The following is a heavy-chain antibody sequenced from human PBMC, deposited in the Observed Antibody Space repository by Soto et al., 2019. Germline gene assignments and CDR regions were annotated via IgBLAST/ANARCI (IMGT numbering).Heavy chain of an antibody. J-gene: IGHJ2*01. CDR2: MNPNRGHT. CDR1: GYTFTNYD. D-gene: IGHD4-17*01. CDR3: ARGRSSYGGYINWYFDL. V-gene: IGHV1-8*01. Sequence: ASVKVSCKASGYTFTNYDINWVRQATRQGLEWVGWMNPNRGHTGFAQKFQGRVTMTRDTSISTAYMELSSLSSEDTAVYYCARGRSSYGGYINWYFDLWGRGTLVTVSS.